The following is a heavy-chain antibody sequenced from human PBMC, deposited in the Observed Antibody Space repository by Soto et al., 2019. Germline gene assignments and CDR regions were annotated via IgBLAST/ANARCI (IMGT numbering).Heavy chain of an antibody. V-gene: IGHV1-18*01. CDR2: ISAYNGNT. D-gene: IGHD6-6*01. Sequence: GASVKVSCKASCDTFTSYGISWVRQSPVQGLDWMGWISAYNGNTKYAQKLQGRVTMTTDTSTSTAYMELRSLRSDDTAVYYCARDVHEYSSSFDYYYYYYGMDVWGQGTTVPVYS. J-gene: IGHJ6*02. CDR1: CDTFTSYG. CDR3: ARDVHEYSSSFDYYYYYYGMDV.